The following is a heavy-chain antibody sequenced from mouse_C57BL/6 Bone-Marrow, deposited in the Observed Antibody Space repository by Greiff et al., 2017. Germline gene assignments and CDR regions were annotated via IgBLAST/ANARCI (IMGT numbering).Heavy chain of an antibody. J-gene: IGHJ2*01. Sequence: QVQLQQSGAELVKPGASVKLSCKASGYTFTSYWMQWVKQRPGQGLEWIGEIEPSDSYTTYNQKFKGKATLTVDTSSSTAYMQLSSLTSEDSAVYYCARFPCIAAVLARGYWGQGTTLTVSS. V-gene: IGHV1-50*01. CDR3: ARFPCIAAVLARGY. D-gene: IGHD6-1*01. CDR1: GYTFTSYW. CDR2: IEPSDSYT.